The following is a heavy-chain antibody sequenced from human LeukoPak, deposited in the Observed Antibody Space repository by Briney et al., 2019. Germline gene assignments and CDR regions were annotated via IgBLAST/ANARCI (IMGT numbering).Heavy chain of an antibody. CDR2: IRSKAYGGTT. J-gene: IGHJ4*02. Sequence: GGSLRLSCTASGFTFGDYAMSWFRQAPGKGREWVGFIRSKAYGGTTEYAASVKGRFTISRDDSKSIAYLQMNSLKTEDTAVYYCTRGGETNYYYDSSGYYPNYWGQGTLVTVSS. CDR1: GFTFGDYA. D-gene: IGHD3-22*01. V-gene: IGHV3-49*03. CDR3: TRGGETNYYYDSSGYYPNY.